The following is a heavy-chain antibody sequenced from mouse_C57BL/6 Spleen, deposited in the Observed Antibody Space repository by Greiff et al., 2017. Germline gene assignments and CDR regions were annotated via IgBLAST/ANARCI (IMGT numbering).Heavy chain of an antibody. CDR1: GYSFTSYY. CDR2: IYPGSGNT. V-gene: IGHV1-66*01. D-gene: IGHD2-2*01. J-gene: IGHJ2*01. Sequence: QVQLQQSGPELVKPGASVKISCTASGYSFTSYYIHWVKQRSGQGLEWIGWIYPGSGNTKYNEKFKGKATLTADTSSSTAYMQLSSLTSEDSAVYYCAIGYDYYFDYWGQGTTLTVSS. CDR3: AIGYDYYFDY.